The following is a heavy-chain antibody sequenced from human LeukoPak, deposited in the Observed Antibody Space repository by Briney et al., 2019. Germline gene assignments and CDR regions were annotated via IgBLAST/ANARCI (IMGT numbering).Heavy chain of an antibody. CDR1: GGSITSDY. V-gene: IGHV4-4*07. J-gene: IGHJ5*02. CDR3: SRGGANDL. Sequence: PSETLSLTCTVVGGSITSDYWSWIWQPAGKGLEWIGRIFTSGSTTYNPSLKSRVTMSLDTSKNQFFLKLSSVTAADTAAYFCSRGGANDLWGQGTPVTVSS. D-gene: IGHD4/OR15-4a*01. CDR2: IFTSGST.